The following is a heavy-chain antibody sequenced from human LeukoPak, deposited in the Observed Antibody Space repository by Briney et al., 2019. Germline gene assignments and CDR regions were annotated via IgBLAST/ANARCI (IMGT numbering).Heavy chain of an antibody. Sequence: SETLSLTCTVSGGSISSSGYYWGWIRQPPGKGLEWIGSIYYSGSTYYNPSLKSRVTISVDTSKNQFSLKLSSVTAADTAVYYCARLPLGDDAFDIWGQGTMVTVSS. J-gene: IGHJ3*02. V-gene: IGHV4-39*01. D-gene: IGHD3-16*01. CDR1: GGSISSSGYY. CDR2: IYYSGST. CDR3: ARLPLGDDAFDI.